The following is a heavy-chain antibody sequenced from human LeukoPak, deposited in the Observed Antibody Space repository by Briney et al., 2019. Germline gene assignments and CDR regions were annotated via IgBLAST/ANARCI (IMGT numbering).Heavy chain of an antibody. V-gene: IGHV3-30*02. J-gene: IGHJ4*02. CDR1: GFTFSTYG. D-gene: IGHD3-22*01. CDR2: IRYDGSNK. Sequence: GSLRLSCAASGFTFSTYGMHWVRQAPGKGLEWVAFIRYDGSNKYYADSVKGRFTISRDNSKNTLYLEVNSLRAEDTAVYYCARDPGWLLLLDYWGQGTLVTVSS. CDR3: ARDPGWLLLLDY.